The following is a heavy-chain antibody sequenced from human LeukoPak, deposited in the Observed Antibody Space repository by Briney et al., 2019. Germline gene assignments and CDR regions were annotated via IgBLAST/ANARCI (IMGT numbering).Heavy chain of an antibody. J-gene: IGHJ4*02. Sequence: GGSLRLSCVASGFIFSDYWMSWVRQAPGKGPEWVANIKVDGIEKYYADSVKGRFTISRDNAKNSLYLQMNSLRAEDTAVYYCAKDNAGSGWVYWGQGTLVTVSS. CDR2: IKVDGIEK. CDR1: GFIFSDYW. V-gene: IGHV3-7*04. D-gene: IGHD6-19*01. CDR3: AKDNAGSGWVY.